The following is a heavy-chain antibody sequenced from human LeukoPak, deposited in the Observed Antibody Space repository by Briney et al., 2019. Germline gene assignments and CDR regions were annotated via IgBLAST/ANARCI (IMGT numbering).Heavy chain of an antibody. Sequence: GGSLRLSCSASGFTFSSHTMHWVRQAPGKGLEYVSVISAGGGSTYYADSVKGRFTISRDNSKNTLYLQMNSLRAEDTAVYYCARFRRYCSGGSCHGDFDYWGQGTLVSVSS. CDR3: ARFRRYCSGGSCHGDFDY. CDR2: ISAGGGST. J-gene: IGHJ4*02. CDR1: GFTFSSHT. V-gene: IGHV3-64*04. D-gene: IGHD2-15*01.